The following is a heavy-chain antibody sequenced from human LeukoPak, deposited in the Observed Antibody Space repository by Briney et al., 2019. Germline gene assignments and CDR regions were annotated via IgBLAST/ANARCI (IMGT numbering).Heavy chain of an antibody. D-gene: IGHD3-22*01. V-gene: IGHV3-30*02. J-gene: IGHJ4*02. CDR1: GISFSTYG. CDR2: IRFDGSNK. CDR3: ATGRRDSSAYLPEFDY. Sequence: GSLSLSCAASGISFSTYGMHWVRPAPGKGLEWVAGIRFDGSNKYYAESAKGRFTISRDNSKNTLYLQMNSLRAEDTAVYYCATGRRDSSAYLPEFDYWGQGTLVTVSS.